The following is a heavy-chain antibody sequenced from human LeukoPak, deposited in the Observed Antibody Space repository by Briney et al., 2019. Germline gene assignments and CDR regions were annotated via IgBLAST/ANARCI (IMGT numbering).Heavy chain of an antibody. D-gene: IGHD1-7*01. CDR2: ISYHGSNK. Sequence: QPGRSLRLSCAASGFTFSSYGMHWVRQAPGKGLEWVAVISYHGSNKYYADSVKGRFTISRDNSKNTLYLQMNSLRAEDTAVYYCAKDRTRSFDYWGQGTLVTVSS. CDR1: GFTFSSYG. CDR3: AKDRTRSFDY. V-gene: IGHV3-30*18. J-gene: IGHJ4*02.